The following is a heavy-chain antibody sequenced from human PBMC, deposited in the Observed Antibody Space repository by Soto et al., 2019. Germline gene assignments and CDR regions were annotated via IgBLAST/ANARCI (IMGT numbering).Heavy chain of an antibody. CDR2: ISGSGGST. CDR3: AKGGSYYRLSYYYYGMDV. J-gene: IGHJ6*02. Sequence: GGSLRLSCAASGFTFSSYAMSWVRQAPGKGLEWVSAISGSGGSTYYADSVKGRFTISRDNSKNTLYLQMNSLRAEDTAVYYCAKGGSYYRLSYYYYGMDVWGQGTTVTVSS. D-gene: IGHD1-26*01. V-gene: IGHV3-23*01. CDR1: GFTFSSYA.